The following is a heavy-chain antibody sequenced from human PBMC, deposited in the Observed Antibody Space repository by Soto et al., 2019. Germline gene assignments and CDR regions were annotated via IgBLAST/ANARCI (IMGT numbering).Heavy chain of an antibody. J-gene: IGHJ4*02. CDR1: GFNFDAYA. D-gene: IGHD3-10*01. CDR3: ERGRYYDSPKDI. V-gene: IGHV3-23*01. Sequence: PGGSLRLSCTPFGFNFDAYAMSWVRQAPGKGLEWVSAVTATAESAYYTDSVRGRFIITRDNSDNMLYLQMSSLRVEDTAIYFCERGRYYDSPKDIWGRGTQVTVSS. CDR2: VTATAESA.